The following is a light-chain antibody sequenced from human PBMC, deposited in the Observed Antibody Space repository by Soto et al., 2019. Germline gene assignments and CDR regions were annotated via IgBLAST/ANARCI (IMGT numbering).Light chain of an antibody. CDR1: QSLRTNS. CDR3: KQYDTSPRT. J-gene: IGKJ1*01. V-gene: IGKV3-20*01. CDR2: GVY. Sequence: EMVLTQSPGTLSLSLGERATLSCRASQSLRTNSLAWYQQKPGQAHRLLISGVYSRAAGIQDRFSGSGSGTDFTLTIRRLEPEDFAVYYCKQYDTSPRTFGQGTKVDIK.